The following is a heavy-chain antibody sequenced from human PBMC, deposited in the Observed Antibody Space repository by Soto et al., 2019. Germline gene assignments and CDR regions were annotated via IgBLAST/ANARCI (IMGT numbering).Heavy chain of an antibody. D-gene: IGHD6-13*01. V-gene: IGHV4-34*01. CDR1: GGSFSGYY. Sequence: SETLSLTCAVYGGSFSGYYWSWIRQPPGKGLEWIGEINHSGSTNYNPSLKSRVTISVDTSKNQFSLKLSSVTAADTAVYYCARGRSSSWKNYWGQGTLVTVSS. CDR3: ARGRSSSWKNY. CDR2: INHSGST. J-gene: IGHJ4*02.